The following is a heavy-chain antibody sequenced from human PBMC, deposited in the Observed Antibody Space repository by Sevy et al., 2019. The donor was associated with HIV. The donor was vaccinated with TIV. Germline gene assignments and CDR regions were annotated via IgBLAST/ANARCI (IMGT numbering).Heavy chain of an antibody. V-gene: IGHV3-72*01. CDR3: ARVPICGSVTYFLDY. Sequence: GGSLRLSCAASGFTFSDHYMDWVRQAPGKGLEWVGRIRNNANSDTTEYAAYVKGRFTISREDSKTSLYLQMNSLKTEDTAVDYCARVPICGSVTYFLDYWGQGSLVTVSS. J-gene: IGHJ4*02. CDR1: GFTFSDHY. CDR2: IRNNANSDTT. D-gene: IGHD3-10*01.